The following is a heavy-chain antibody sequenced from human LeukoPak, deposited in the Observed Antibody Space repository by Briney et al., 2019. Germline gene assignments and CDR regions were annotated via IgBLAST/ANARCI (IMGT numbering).Heavy chain of an antibody. CDR3: ARGGSGYCSSTSCYASFDY. Sequence: ASVKVSCKASGYTFTSYGISWVRQAPGQGLEWMGWISAYNGNTNYAQKLQGRVTMTTDTSTSTAYMELRSLRSDDTAVYYCARGGSGYCSSTSCYASFDYWGQGTLVTVSS. V-gene: IGHV1-18*01. J-gene: IGHJ4*02. CDR2: ISAYNGNT. CDR1: GYTFTSYG. D-gene: IGHD2-2*01.